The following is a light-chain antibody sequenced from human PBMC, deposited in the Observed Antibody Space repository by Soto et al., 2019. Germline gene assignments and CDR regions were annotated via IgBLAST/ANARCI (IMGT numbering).Light chain of an antibody. Sequence: EIVLTQSPGTLSLSPGERATLSCRASQSVSSIYLAWYQQKPGQAPRLLIYRASSRATGIPDRFSGSGSGTDFPLTIIRLEPEDFAVYYCQQYGGSPPYTFGQGTKLEI. CDR1: QSVSSIY. J-gene: IGKJ2*01. CDR3: QQYGGSPPYT. CDR2: RAS. V-gene: IGKV3-20*01.